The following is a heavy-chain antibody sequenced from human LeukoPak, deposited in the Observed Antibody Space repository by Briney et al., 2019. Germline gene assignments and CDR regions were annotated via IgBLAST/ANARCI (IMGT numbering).Heavy chain of an antibody. D-gene: IGHD3-10*01. CDR1: GFTVSGNY. CDR2: IYSGGST. J-gene: IGHJ4*02. CDR3: ARAFMVRGVIFYFDY. Sequence: PGGSLRLSCAASGFTVSGNYMSWVRQAPGKGLEWVSVIYSGGSTYYADSVKGRFTISRDNSKNTLYLQMNSLRAEDTAVYYCARAFMVRGVIFYFDYWGQGTLVTVSS. V-gene: IGHV3-53*01.